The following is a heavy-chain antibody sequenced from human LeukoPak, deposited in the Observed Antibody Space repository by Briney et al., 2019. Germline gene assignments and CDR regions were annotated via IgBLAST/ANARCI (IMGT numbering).Heavy chain of an antibody. CDR1: GFTFTIYG. CDR2: ISDSGGTT. Sequence: GGSLRLSCAASGFTFTIYGISWVRQAPGRGLEWVSVISDSGGTTDYADSVKGRFTISRDNSKNTLYLQMNSLRAEDTAVYYCASQTYDFWSGHWGQGTLVTVSS. CDR3: ASQTYDFWSGH. J-gene: IGHJ4*02. D-gene: IGHD3-3*01. V-gene: IGHV3-23*01.